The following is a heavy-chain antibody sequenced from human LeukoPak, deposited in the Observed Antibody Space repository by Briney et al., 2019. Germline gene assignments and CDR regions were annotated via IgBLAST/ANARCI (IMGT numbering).Heavy chain of an antibody. J-gene: IGHJ4*02. V-gene: IGHV4-34*01. Sequence: KASETLSPTCAVYGGSFSGYYWSWIRQPPGKGLEWIGEINHSGSTNYNPSLKSRVTISVDTSKNQFSLKLSSVTAADTAVYYCARGYYYDGFDYWGQGTPVTVSS. CDR1: GGSFSGYY. CDR3: ARGYYYDGFDY. CDR2: INHSGST. D-gene: IGHD3-22*01.